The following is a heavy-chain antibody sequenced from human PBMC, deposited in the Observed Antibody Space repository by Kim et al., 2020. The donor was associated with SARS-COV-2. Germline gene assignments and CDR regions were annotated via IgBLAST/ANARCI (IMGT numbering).Heavy chain of an antibody. Sequence: SETLSLTCTVSGGSISGSNFYWAWIRQPPGKGLEWIGSIFYSGDTYYNPSLKSRVIISVDTSKNQFSLKLSSVTAAATAVYYCSKTCRRSGYPQGLYDYWGQGTLVTVSS. CDR3: SKTCRRSGYPQGLYDY. V-gene: IGHV4-39*01. CDR2: IFYSGDT. J-gene: IGHJ4*02. D-gene: IGHD5-12*01. CDR1: GGSISGSNFY.